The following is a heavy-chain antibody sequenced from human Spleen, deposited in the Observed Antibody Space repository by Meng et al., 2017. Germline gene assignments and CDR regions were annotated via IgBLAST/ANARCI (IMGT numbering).Heavy chain of an antibody. CDR2: IHHSGST. Sequence: QVQLQESGPGLVKPSQTLSLTCTVSGDSISSGDYYWSWIRQPPGKGLEWIGEIHHSGSTNYNPSLKSRVTISVDTSKIQFSLKLSSVTAADTAVYYCASLSTSWSGADYWGQGTLVTVSS. CDR3: ASLSTSWSGADY. CDR1: GDSISSGDYY. J-gene: IGHJ4*02. V-gene: IGHV4-30-4*08. D-gene: IGHD6-13*01.